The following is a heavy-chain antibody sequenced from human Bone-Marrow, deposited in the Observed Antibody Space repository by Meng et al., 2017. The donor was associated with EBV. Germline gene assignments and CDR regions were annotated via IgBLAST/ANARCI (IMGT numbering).Heavy chain of an antibody. CDR3: ARVRGSDYTDYSLDY. V-gene: IGHV4-30-2*01. CDR1: GASINSGDDS. CDR2: IYHSGST. Sequence: QRQVQEPGSGRVKASQTLSLSCAVSGASINSGDDSWTWIRQPPGRGLEWIGYIYHSGSTHYNPSLKSRVTISVDRSKNQFSLQLTSVTAADTAVYFCARVRGSDYTDYSLDYWGQGTLVTVSS. J-gene: IGHJ4*02. D-gene: IGHD4-11*01.